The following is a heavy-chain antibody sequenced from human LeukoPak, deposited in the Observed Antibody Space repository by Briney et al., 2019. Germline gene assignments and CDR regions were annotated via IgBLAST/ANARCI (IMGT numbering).Heavy chain of an antibody. D-gene: IGHD6-13*01. Sequence: GGSLRLSCAASGFTFSTYAMSWVRQAPGKGLEWVSGFSGNGGSTYYADSVKGRFTISRDNAKNSLYLQMNSLRAEDTAVYYCARAVEAAAGIVDYWGQGTLVTVSS. J-gene: IGHJ4*02. CDR1: GFTFSTYA. V-gene: IGHV3-23*01. CDR3: ARAVEAAAGIVDY. CDR2: FSGNGGST.